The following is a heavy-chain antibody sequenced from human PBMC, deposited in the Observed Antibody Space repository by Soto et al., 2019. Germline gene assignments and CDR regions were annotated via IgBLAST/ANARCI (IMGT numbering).Heavy chain of an antibody. J-gene: IGHJ4*02. Sequence: QVQMIQSGAEVKKPGASVKVSCKVSGHTLIELSMHWVRQAPGKGLEWMGGFDPEDGKTIYAQKFQGRVSMTEDTSTDTAYMELSSLRSEDTAVYYCAAGGTRWLPSPFDYWGQGTLVTVSS. V-gene: IGHV1-24*01. CDR1: GHTLIELS. D-gene: IGHD1-1*01. CDR3: AAGGTRWLPSPFDY. CDR2: FDPEDGKT.